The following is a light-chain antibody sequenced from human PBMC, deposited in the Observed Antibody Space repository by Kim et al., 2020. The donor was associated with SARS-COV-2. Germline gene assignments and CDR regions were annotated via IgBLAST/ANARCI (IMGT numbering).Light chain of an antibody. CDR1: NSNIGTNS. CDR2: RGD. CDR3: AVWDDSLKQGV. V-gene: IGLV1-44*01. Sequence: QPVLTQPPSTSGTPGQRVIISCSGGNSNIGTNSVNWYQHLPGTAPKLLIYRGDQRPSGVPDRFSGSRSGASASLAISGLQSDDESDYYCAVWDDSLKQGVFGGGTQLTVL. J-gene: IGLJ3*02.